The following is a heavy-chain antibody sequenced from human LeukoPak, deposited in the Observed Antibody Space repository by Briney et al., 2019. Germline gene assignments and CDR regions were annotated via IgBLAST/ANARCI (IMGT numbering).Heavy chain of an antibody. V-gene: IGHV4-34*01. CDR2: INHSGST. CDR1: GGSFSGYY. D-gene: IGHD3-10*01. J-gene: IGHJ4*02. Sequence: PSETLSLTCAVYGGSFSGYYWSWIRQPPGKGLEWIGEINHSGSTNYNPSLRSRVTISVDTSKNQFSLKLSSVTAADTAVYYCASSEGYYYGSGGYSLTPYYFDYWGQGTLVTVSS. CDR3: ASSEGYYYGSGGYSLTPYYFDY.